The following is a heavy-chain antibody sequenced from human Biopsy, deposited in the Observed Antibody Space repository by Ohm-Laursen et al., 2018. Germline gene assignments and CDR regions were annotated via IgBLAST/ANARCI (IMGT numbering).Heavy chain of an antibody. CDR2: IDWDDDK. J-gene: IGHJ4*02. V-gene: IGHV2-70*11. D-gene: IGHD4-17*01. CDR3: ARTKRGDYHDF. CDR1: GFSLNGSPMC. Sequence: TQTLTLTSTFSGFSLNGSPMCVSWIRQPPGKGLEWLARIDWDDDKWYSTSLMTRLTISKDTSKNQVVLTMTKMEPVDTATYYCARTKRGDYHDFWGQGTLVTVSS.